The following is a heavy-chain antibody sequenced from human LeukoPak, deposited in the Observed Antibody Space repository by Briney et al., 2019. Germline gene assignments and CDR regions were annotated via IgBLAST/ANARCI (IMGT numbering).Heavy chain of an antibody. CDR3: ARGSGYCSSTSCQDWFDP. CDR1: GGTFSSYA. Sequence: VASVKVSCKASGGTFSSYAISWVRQAPGQGLEWMGGIIPIFGTANYAQKFQGRVTMTRDTSTSTVYMELSSLRSEDTAVYYCARGSGYCSSTSCQDWFDPWGQGTLVTVSS. J-gene: IGHJ5*02. CDR2: IIPIFGTA. V-gene: IGHV1-69*05. D-gene: IGHD2-2*01.